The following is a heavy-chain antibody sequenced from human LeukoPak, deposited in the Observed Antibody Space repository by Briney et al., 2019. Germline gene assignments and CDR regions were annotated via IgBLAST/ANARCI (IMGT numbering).Heavy chain of an antibody. CDR2: INHSGST. CDR3: AANYYDSSGALPFDY. V-gene: IGHV4-34*01. CDR1: GGSFSGYY. D-gene: IGHD3-22*01. Sequence: SETLSLTCAVYGGSFSGYYWSWIRQPPGKGLEWIGEINHSGSTNYNPSLKSRVTISVDTSKNQFSLKLSSVTAADTAVYYCAANYYDSSGALPFDYWGQGTLVTVSS. J-gene: IGHJ4*02.